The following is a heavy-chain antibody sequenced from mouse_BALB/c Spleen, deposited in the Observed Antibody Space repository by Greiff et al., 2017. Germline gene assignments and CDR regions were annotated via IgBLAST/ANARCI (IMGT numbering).Heavy chain of an antibody. Sequence: EVKLMESGGGLVQPGGSRKLSCAASGFTFSSFGMHWVRQAPEKGLEWVAYISSGSSTIYYADTVKGRFTISRDNPKNTLFLQMTSLRSEDTAMYYCARRLPSYAMDYWGQGTSVTVSS. CDR1: GFTFSSFG. V-gene: IGHV5-17*02. D-gene: IGHD5-5*01. CDR2: ISSGSSTI. J-gene: IGHJ4*01. CDR3: ARRLPSYAMDY.